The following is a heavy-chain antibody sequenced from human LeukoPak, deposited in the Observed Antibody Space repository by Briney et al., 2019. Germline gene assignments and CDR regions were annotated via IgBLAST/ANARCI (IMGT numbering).Heavy chain of an antibody. J-gene: IGHJ4*02. CDR1: GYSFTSDW. Sequence: GESLKISYKGSGYSFTSDWISWVRQMPGKGLEWMGRIDPSDSYAHYSPSFQGHVTISTDKSISTAYLQWSSLKASDTAMYYCARWNSGPAAAMDYWGRGTRVTVSS. CDR3: ARWNSGPAAAMDY. CDR2: IDPSDSYA. D-gene: IGHD2-2*01. V-gene: IGHV5-10-1*01.